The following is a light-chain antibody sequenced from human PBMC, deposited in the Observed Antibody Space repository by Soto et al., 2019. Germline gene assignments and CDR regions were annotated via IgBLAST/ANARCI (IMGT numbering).Light chain of an antibody. CDR3: QQSYSTPLT. CDR1: QSVSSSY. J-gene: IGKJ4*01. V-gene: IGKV3-20*01. CDR2: GAS. Sequence: EIVLTQSPGTLSLSPGERATLSCRASQSVSSSYLAWYQQKPGQAPRLLIYGASSRATGIPDRFSGSGSGTDFTLTISSLQAEDFATYYCQQSYSTPLTFGGGTKVEIK.